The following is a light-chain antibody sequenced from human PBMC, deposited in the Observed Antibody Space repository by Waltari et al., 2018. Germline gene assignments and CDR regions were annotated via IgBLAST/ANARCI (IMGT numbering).Light chain of an antibody. CDR2: DVN. J-gene: IGLJ3*02. Sequence: QSALTQPRSVSGSPGHSVTISCTGTSSDAGGYDYVSWYQQHPGKAPKLVIYDVNKRPSGVPDRFSGSKSGNTASLTISGLQADDEADYNCCSYAGRATWAFGGGTKLTVL. CDR3: CSYAGRATWA. CDR1: SSDAGGYDY. V-gene: IGLV2-11*01.